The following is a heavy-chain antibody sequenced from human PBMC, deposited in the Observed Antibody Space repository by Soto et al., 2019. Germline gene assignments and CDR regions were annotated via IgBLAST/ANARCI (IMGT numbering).Heavy chain of an antibody. V-gene: IGHV4-39*01. CDR1: GGSISSSSYY. D-gene: IGHD3-22*01. CDR2: IYYSGST. J-gene: IGHJ3*02. Sequence: SETLSLTCTVSGGSISSSSYYWGWIRQPPGKGLEWIGSIYYSGSTYYNPSLKSRVTISVDTSKNQFSLKLSSETAADTAVYYCARSGNYYDSSGKAAFDIWGQGTMVTVSS. CDR3: ARSGNYYDSSGKAAFDI.